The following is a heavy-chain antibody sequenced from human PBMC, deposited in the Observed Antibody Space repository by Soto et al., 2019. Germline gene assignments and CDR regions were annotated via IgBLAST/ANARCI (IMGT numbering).Heavy chain of an antibody. J-gene: IGHJ4*02. V-gene: IGHV4-31*03. CDR1: GGSISSGGYY. CDR2: IYYSGST. D-gene: IGHD2-2*01. Sequence: SETLSLTCTVSGGSISSGGYYWSWIRQHPGKGLEWIGYIYYSGSTYYNPSLKSRVTISVDTSKNQFSLKLSSVTAADTAVYYCARGSGTVGYCSSTSCYEFDYWGQGTLVTVSS. CDR3: ARGSGTVGYCSSTSCYEFDY.